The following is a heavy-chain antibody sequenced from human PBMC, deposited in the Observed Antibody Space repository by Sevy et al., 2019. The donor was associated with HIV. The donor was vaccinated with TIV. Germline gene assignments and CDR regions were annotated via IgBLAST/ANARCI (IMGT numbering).Heavy chain of an antibody. CDR3: AMGAVRGAPYNWFDP. V-gene: IGHV1-2*02. CDR1: GYTFTGYY. CDR2: INPNSGGT. Sequence: ASVKVSCKASGYTFTGYYMHWVRQAPGQGLEWMGWINPNSGGTNYAQKFQGRVTMTRDTSISTAYMELSRLRSDDTAVYYCAMGAVRGAPYNWFDPWGQGTLVTVSS. J-gene: IGHJ5*02. D-gene: IGHD3-10*01.